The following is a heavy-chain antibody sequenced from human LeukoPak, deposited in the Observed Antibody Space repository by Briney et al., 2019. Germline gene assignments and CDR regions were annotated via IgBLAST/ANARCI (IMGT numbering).Heavy chain of an antibody. CDR2: IYYSGST. J-gene: IGHJ4*02. CDR1: GGSISSSSYY. CDR3: ARGVWGSYRYTGSFDY. Sequence: SETLSLTCTVSGGSISSSSYYWGWIRQPPGKGLEWIGSIYYSGSTYYKPSLKSRVTISVDTSKNQFSLKLSSVTAADTAVYYCARGVWGSYRYTGSFDYWGQGTLVIVSS. V-gene: IGHV4-39*01. D-gene: IGHD3-16*02.